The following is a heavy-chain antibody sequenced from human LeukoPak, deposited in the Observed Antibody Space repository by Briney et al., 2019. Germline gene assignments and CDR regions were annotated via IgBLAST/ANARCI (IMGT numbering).Heavy chain of an antibody. D-gene: IGHD6-13*01. J-gene: IGHJ6*02. Sequence: GGSLRLSCAASGFTVSSNYMSWVRQAPGKGLEWVSVIYSGGSTYYADSVKGRFTISRDNSKNTLYLQMNSLRAEDTAVYYCARDTPPYSSSWYDYYYYGMDVWGQGTTVTVSS. CDR3: ARDTPPYSSSWYDYYYYGMDV. CDR1: GFTVSSNY. CDR2: IYSGGST. V-gene: IGHV3-53*01.